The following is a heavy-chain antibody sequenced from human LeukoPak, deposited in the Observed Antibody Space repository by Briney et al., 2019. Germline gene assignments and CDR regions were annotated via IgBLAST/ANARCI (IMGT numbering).Heavy chain of an antibody. CDR2: ISGSGGST. CDR3: AKDRQWELTFFDY. Sequence: PGGSLRLSCAAPGFTFSSYAMSWVRQAPGKGLEWVSAISGSGGSTYYADSVKGRFTISRDNSKNTLYLQMNSLRAEDTAVYYCAKDRQWELTFFDYWGQGTLVTVSS. CDR1: GFTFSSYA. D-gene: IGHD1-26*01. J-gene: IGHJ4*02. V-gene: IGHV3-23*01.